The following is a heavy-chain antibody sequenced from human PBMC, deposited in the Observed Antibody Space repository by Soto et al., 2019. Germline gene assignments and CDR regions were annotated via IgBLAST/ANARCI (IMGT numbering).Heavy chain of an antibody. Sequence: GGSLRLSCAASGFTFSSSAMTWVRQAPGKGLEYVSSITDSGSGTYYTGSARGRFTISRDNSKNTLYLQMNSLRADDTAVYYCAQGGLHGGRLGTWGQGTLVTVSS. CDR3: AQGGLHGGRLGT. CDR2: ITDSGSGT. V-gene: IGHV3-23*01. CDR1: GFTFSSSA. D-gene: IGHD4-17*01. J-gene: IGHJ5*02.